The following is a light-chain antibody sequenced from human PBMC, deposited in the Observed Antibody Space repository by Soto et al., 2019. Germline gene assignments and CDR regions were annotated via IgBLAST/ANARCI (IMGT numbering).Light chain of an antibody. Sequence: DIQLTQSPSFLSASEGDRVTIACRASQGIGNLLAWYQQKPGTGPKLLICFASTLQSGVPSRFTGSGSGTEFTLTISSLQPEDFATYYCQQFNSYPRTFGQGTKVEIK. CDR2: FAS. CDR1: QGIGNL. V-gene: IGKV1-9*01. J-gene: IGKJ1*01. CDR3: QQFNSYPRT.